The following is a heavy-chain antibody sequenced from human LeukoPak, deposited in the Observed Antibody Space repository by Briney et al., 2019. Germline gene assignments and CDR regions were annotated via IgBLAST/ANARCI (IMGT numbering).Heavy chain of an antibody. J-gene: IGHJ5*02. CDR1: GGSMSSYY. CDR3: ARVEPYSSSWYFDP. Sequence: SSETLSLTCTVSGGSMSSYYWSWIRQPPGKGLEWIGYIYYSGSTNYNPSLKSRVTISVDTSKNQFSLKLSSVTAADTAVYYCARVEPYSSSWYFDPWGQGTLVTVSS. CDR2: IYYSGST. D-gene: IGHD6-13*01. V-gene: IGHV4-59*01.